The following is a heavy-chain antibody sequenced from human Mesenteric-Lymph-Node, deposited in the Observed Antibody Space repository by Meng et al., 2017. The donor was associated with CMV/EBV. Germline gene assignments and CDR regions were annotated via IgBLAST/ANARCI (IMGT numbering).Heavy chain of an antibody. CDR2: ITTGSGKT. D-gene: IGHD3-9*01. V-gene: IGHV1-3*04. Sequence: YPIHWVSQAPGHRLEWMGGITTGSGKTKYSQRFQGLVTFTRDTSASTAYMEVSSLTSEDSAIYYCARVGPFYDLLTGLFKNEYYFDYWGQGTLVTVSS. CDR1: YP. J-gene: IGHJ4*02. CDR3: ARVGPFYDLLTGLFKNEYYFDY.